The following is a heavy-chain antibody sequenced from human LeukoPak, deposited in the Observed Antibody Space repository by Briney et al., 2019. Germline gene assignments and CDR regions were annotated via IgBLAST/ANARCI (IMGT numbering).Heavy chain of an antibody. D-gene: IGHD6-6*01. V-gene: IGHV3-21*01. Sequence: GRSLRLSCAASGFTFDDYAMHWVRQVPGKGLEWVSSISSSSSYIYYADSVKGRFTISRDNAKNSLYLQMNSLTAEDTAVYYCARESFAARWDWGQGTLVTVSS. J-gene: IGHJ4*02. CDR1: GFTFDDYA. CDR3: ARESFAARWD. CDR2: ISSSSSYI.